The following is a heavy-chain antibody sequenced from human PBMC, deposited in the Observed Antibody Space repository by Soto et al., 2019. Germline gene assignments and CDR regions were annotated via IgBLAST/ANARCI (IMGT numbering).Heavy chain of an antibody. J-gene: IGHJ5*02. V-gene: IGHV4-59*01. Sequence: SETLSLTCAVYGGSFSGYYWSWIRQPPGKGLEWIGYIYYSGSTNYNPSLKSRVTISVDTSKNQFSLKLSSVTAADTAVYYCAREVGDQRENYTWSDPWGQGTLVTVPS. CDR1: GGSFSGYY. D-gene: IGHD4-17*01. CDR3: AREVGDQRENYTWSDP. CDR2: IYYSGST.